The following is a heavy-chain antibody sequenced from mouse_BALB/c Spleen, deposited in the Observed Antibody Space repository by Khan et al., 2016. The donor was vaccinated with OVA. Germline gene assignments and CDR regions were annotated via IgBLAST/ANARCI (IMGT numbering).Heavy chain of an antibody. V-gene: IGHV1-77*01. Sequence: QVQLQQPGAELARPGASVKLSCKASGYTFTDYYINWVKQRTGQGLEWIGEISPGSGDTYYNEKFKGKATLTADKSSSTVYMQLSSLTAEASAVYFCARRNYFGYTFAYWGRGTLVTVSA. CDR2: ISPGSGDT. CDR3: ARRNYFGYTFAY. CDR1: GYTFTDYY. J-gene: IGHJ3*01. D-gene: IGHD1-2*01.